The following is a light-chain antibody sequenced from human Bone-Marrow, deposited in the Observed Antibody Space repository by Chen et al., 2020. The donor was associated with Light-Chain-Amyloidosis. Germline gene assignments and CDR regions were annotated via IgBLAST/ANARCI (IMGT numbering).Light chain of an antibody. Sequence: EIVLTQSPATLSLSPGERATFSCRASQSVRSYLAWYQQKPGQAPRLLIYDASNRATGIPARFSGSVSGTDFTRTISSLERQEFEGYYCLQRSKGAFGQGTKVEIK. CDR2: DAS. CDR1: QSVRSY. V-gene: IGKV3-11*01. J-gene: IGKJ1*01. CDR3: LQRSKGA.